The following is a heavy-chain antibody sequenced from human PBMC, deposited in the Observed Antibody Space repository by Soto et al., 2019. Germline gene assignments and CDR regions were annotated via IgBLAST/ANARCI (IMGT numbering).Heavy chain of an antibody. CDR3: ARHLVYYYGSGSYYNDY. Sequence: PGESLKISCKGSGYSFTSYWISWVRQMPGKGLEWMGRIDPSDSYTNYSPSFQGHVTISADKSISTAYLQWSSLKASDTAMYYCARHLVYYYGSGSYYNDYWGQGTLVTVSS. CDR1: GYSFTSYW. V-gene: IGHV5-10-1*01. D-gene: IGHD3-10*01. J-gene: IGHJ4*02. CDR2: IDPSDSYT.